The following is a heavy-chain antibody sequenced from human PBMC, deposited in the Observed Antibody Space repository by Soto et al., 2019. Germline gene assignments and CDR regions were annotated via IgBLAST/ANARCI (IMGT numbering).Heavy chain of an antibody. CDR3: ATNLRFLEWLKYYFDY. CDR2: ISGSGGST. CDR1: GFTFSSYA. D-gene: IGHD3-3*01. V-gene: IGHV3-23*01. J-gene: IGHJ4*02. Sequence: GGSLRLSCAASGFTFSSYAMSWVRQAPGKGLEWVSAISGSGGSTYYADSVKGRFTISRDNSKNTLYLQMNSMRAEDTAVYYCATNLRFLEWLKYYFDYWGQGTLVTVSS.